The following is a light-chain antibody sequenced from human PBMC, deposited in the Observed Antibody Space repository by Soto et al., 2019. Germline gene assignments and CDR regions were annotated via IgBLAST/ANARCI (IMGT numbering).Light chain of an antibody. Sequence: QSALTQPASVSGSPGQSITISCTGTSGDIGSYNRVSWYQQHPGKAPKLIIYEVTDRPSGVSNRFSGYKSGNTAPLTTSGLQAEDEAEYYCSSYTNINTRACVFGTGTKLTVL. CDR3: SSYTNINTRACV. CDR1: SGDIGSYNR. J-gene: IGLJ1*01. CDR2: EVT. V-gene: IGLV2-14*01.